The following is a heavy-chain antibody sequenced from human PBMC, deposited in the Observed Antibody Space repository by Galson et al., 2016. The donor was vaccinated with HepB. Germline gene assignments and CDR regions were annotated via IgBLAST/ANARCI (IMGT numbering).Heavy chain of an antibody. CDR3: ARVRDSGYDLGFDY. CDR1: GGSIRSYN. D-gene: IGHD5-12*01. CDR2: IYYSGST. J-gene: IGHJ4*02. Sequence: SETLSLTCTVSGGSIRSYNWSWIRQPPGKGLEWIGYIYYSGSTNYNPSLKSRVTISVDTSKNQFSLKLSSVTAADTAVYYCARVRDSGYDLGFDYWGQGTLVTVSS. V-gene: IGHV4-59*01.